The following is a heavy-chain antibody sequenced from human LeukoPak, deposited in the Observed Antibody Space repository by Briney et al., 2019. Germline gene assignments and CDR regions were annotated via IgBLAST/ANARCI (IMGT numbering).Heavy chain of an antibody. V-gene: IGHV3-7*01. CDR2: IKQDGSEK. CDR3: ATLARSDDFDI. CDR1: GFTSSGYW. Sequence: GGSLRLSCAASGFTSSGYWMSWVRQAPGKGLEWVASIKQDGSEKKYVDSVRGRFTISGDNAKTVYLQMNSLRAEDTAVYYCATLARSDDFDIWGQGTMVTVSS. J-gene: IGHJ3*02.